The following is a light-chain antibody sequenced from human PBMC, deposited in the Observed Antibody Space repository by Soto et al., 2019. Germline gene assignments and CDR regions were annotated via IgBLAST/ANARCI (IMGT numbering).Light chain of an antibody. V-gene: IGLV2-14*01. J-gene: IGLJ2*01. CDR2: EVS. CDR1: SSDVGTYNY. CDR3: SSYISSNPLVI. Sequence: QSVLTQPASVSGSPGQSITISCTGTSSDVGTYNYVSWYQQHADKAPKLVIYEVSNRPSGVSNRFSGSKSGNTASLTISGPQAEDEADYYCSSYISSNPLVIFGGGTKLTVL.